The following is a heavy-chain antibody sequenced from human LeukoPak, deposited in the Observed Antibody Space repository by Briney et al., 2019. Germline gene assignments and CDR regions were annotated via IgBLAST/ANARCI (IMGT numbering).Heavy chain of an antibody. J-gene: IGHJ4*02. D-gene: IGHD3-22*01. CDR3: ARDLSRTLVVINHFDY. CDR1: GFTSSSYA. V-gene: IGHV3-30-3*01. Sequence: HAGRSLRLSCAASGFTSSSYAMHWVRQAPGKGLEWVAVISYDGSNKYYADSVKGRFTISRDNSKNTLYLQMNSLRAEDTAVYYCARDLSRTLVVINHFDYWGQGTLVTVSS. CDR2: ISYDGSNK.